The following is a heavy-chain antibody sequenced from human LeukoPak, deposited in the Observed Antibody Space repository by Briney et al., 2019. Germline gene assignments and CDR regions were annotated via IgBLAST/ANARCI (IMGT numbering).Heavy chain of an antibody. CDR2: INWNGGST. CDR1: GFTFSTCA. CDR3: ARDPASGTSSESWFDP. Sequence: PGGSLRLSCAASGFTFSTCAMSWVRQAPGKGLEWVSGINWNGGSTGYADSVKGRFTISRDNAKNSLYLQMNSLRAEDTALYYCARDPASGTSSESWFDPWGQGTLVTVSS. V-gene: IGHV3-20*04. D-gene: IGHD2-2*01. J-gene: IGHJ5*02.